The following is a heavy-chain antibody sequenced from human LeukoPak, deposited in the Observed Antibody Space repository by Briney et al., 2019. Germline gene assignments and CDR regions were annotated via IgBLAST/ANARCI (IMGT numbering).Heavy chain of an antibody. CDR3: ARLVLLWFGDQDGMDV. CDR2: ISAYNGNT. CDR1: GYTFTSYG. J-gene: IGHJ6*02. V-gene: IGHV1-18*01. Sequence: ASVKVSCKASGYTFTSYGISWVRQAPGQGLEWMGWISAYNGNTNYAQKLQGRVTMTTDTSTSTAYMELRSLRSGDTAVYYCARLVLLWFGDQDGMDVWGQGTTVTVSS. D-gene: IGHD3-10*01.